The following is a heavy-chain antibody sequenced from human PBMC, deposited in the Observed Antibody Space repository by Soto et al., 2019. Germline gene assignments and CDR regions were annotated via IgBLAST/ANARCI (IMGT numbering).Heavy chain of an antibody. J-gene: IGHJ3*02. Sequence: SETLSLTCTVSGGSISSSSYYWGWIRQPPGKGLEWIGSIYYSGSPYYNPSLKSRVTISVDTSKNQFSLKLSSVTAADTAVYYCARRDLGNYALRRAFDIWGQGTMVTVS. V-gene: IGHV4-39*01. CDR2: IYYSGSP. CDR1: GGSISSSSYY. CDR3: ARRDLGNYALRRAFDI. D-gene: IGHD1-7*01.